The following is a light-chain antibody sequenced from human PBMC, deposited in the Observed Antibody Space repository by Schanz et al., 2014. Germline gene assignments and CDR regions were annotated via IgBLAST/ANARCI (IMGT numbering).Light chain of an antibody. CDR2: ESF. CDR3: QQRSTWPPT. Sequence: EIVLTQSPATLSLSPGQRATLSCRASQSVSIYLAWYQQKPGQAPRLLIYESFNRATGIPARFSGSGSGTDFTLTISGLEPEDFALYYCQQRSTWPPTFGQGTRVDIK. J-gene: IGKJ1*01. CDR1: QSVSIY. V-gene: IGKV3-11*01.